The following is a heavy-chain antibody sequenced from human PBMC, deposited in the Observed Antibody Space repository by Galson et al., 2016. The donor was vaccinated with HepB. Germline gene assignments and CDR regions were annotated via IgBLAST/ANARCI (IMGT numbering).Heavy chain of an antibody. CDR3: VRGRASGYWRRYYYGMDV. CDR1: GGSISSSSYY. D-gene: IGHD2-8*02. V-gene: IGHV4-39*01. Sequence: ETLSLTCTVSGGSISSSSYYWGWIRQPPGKGLEWIGSIYYSGNTYYNPSLKSRVTMSVDTSKNQFSLKLSSVTAADTAVYYCVRGRASGYWRRYYYGMDVWGQGTTVTVSS. CDR2: IYYSGNT. J-gene: IGHJ6*02.